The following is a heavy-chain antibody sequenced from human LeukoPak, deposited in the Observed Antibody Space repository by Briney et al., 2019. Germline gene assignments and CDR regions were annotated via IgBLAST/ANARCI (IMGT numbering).Heavy chain of an antibody. CDR3: ARVSYCGGDCSTGAFDI. D-gene: IGHD2-21*02. CDR1: VGTFSSYA. CDR2: IIPIFGTA. V-gene: IGHV1-69*05. Sequence: SVKVSCKASVGTFSSYAISWVRQAPGQGLEWMGGIIPIFGTANYAQKFQGRVTITTDESTSTAYMELSSLRSEDTAVYYCARVSYCGGDCSTGAFDIWGQGTMVTVSS. J-gene: IGHJ3*02.